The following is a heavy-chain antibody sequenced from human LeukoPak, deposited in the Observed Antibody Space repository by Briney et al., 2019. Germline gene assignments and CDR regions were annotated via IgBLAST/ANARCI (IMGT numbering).Heavy chain of an antibody. V-gene: IGHV1-46*01. Sequence: EASVTVSCKASGYTFTSYYMHWVRQAPGQGLEWMGIINPSGGSTSYAQKFQGRVTMTRDTSTSTVYMELSSLRSEDTAVYYCARGDTAMVTWGYYYYGMDVWGQGTTVTVSS. J-gene: IGHJ6*02. D-gene: IGHD5-18*01. CDR3: ARGDTAMVTWGYYYYGMDV. CDR1: GYTFTSYY. CDR2: INPSGGST.